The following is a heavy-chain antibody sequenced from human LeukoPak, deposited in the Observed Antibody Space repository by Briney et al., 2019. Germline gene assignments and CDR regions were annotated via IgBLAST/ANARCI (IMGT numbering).Heavy chain of an antibody. CDR1: GFTFSSYA. Sequence: PGGSLRLSCAASGFTFSSYAMSWVRQAPGKGLEWVSAISGSGGSTYYADSVKGRFTISRDNSKNTLYLQMNSLRAEDTAVYYCAKRERIRYFDWLRSTMDVWGQGTTVTVSS. J-gene: IGHJ6*02. CDR3: AKRERIRYFDWLRSTMDV. V-gene: IGHV3-23*01. D-gene: IGHD3-9*01. CDR2: ISGSGGST.